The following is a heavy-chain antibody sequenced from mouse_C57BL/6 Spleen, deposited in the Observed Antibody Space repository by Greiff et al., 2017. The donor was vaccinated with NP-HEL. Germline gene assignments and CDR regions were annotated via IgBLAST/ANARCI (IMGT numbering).Heavy chain of an antibody. J-gene: IGHJ3*01. V-gene: IGHV3-1*01. CDR2: ISYSGST. Sequence: EVQLVESGPGMVKPSQSLSLTCTVTGYSITSGYDWHWIRHFPGNKLEWMGYISYSGSTNYNPSLKSRISITHDTSKNHFFLKLNSVTTEDTATYYCARDGYYGSSLFAYWGQGTLVTVSA. D-gene: IGHD1-1*01. CDR3: ARDGYYGSSLFAY. CDR1: GYSITSGYD.